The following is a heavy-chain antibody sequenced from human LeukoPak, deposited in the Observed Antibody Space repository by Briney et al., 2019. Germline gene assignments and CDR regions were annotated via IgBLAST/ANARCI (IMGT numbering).Heavy chain of an antibody. CDR2: IYYSGST. J-gene: IGHJ4*02. D-gene: IGHD1-20*01. Sequence: SETLSLTCTVSGGSISSYYWSWIRQPPGKGLEWIGYIYYSGSTNYNPSLKSRGTISVDTSKNQFSLKLSSVTAADTAVYYCARGMTPHSFDYWGQGTLVTVSS. V-gene: IGHV4-59*01. CDR3: ARGMTPHSFDY. CDR1: GGSISSYY.